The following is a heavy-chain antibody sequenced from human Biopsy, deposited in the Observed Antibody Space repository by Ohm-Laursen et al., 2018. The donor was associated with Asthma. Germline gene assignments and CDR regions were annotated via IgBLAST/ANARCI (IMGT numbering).Heavy chain of an antibody. D-gene: IGHD2-21*01. V-gene: IGHV3-30-3*01. CDR2: ISYDGSSI. CDR3: AREGVVGTHIED. CDR1: RFTYE. Sequence: RSLRLSCSASRFTYEMHCVRQAPGKGLEWVAVISYDGSSIYYADSVKGRFTISRDNSKNTLSLQMNSLTAEDTAVYYCAREGVVGTHIEDWGQGTLVTVSS. J-gene: IGHJ4*02.